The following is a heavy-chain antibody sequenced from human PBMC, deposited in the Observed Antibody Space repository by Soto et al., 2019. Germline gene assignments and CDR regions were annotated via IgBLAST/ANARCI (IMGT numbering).Heavy chain of an antibody. D-gene: IGHD6-19*01. Sequence: GGSLRLSCAASGFTFSSYGMHWVRQAPGKGLEWVAVISYDGSNKYYADSVKGRFTISRDNSKNTLYLQMNSLRAEDTAVYYCAKDGLASIAVAGRVYYYYYYGMDVWGQGTTVTVS. CDR2: ISYDGSNK. V-gene: IGHV3-30*18. J-gene: IGHJ6*02. CDR3: AKDGLASIAVAGRVYYYYYYGMDV. CDR1: GFTFSSYG.